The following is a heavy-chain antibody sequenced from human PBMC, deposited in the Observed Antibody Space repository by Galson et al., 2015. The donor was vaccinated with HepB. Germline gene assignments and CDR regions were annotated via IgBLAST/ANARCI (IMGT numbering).Heavy chain of an antibody. CDR3: ASRSSRLPTIGDHAFDI. Sequence: SVKVCCKASGGTFSTYTITWVRPAPGQGLEWMGGIIPFLGIPNYAQRFQGRVTITADKSTSTAYMELSRLRSEDTAVYYCASRSSRLPTIGDHAFDIWGQGTMVTVSS. CDR2: IIPFLGIP. J-gene: IGHJ3*02. D-gene: IGHD3-10*01. V-gene: IGHV1-69*10. CDR1: GGTFSTYT.